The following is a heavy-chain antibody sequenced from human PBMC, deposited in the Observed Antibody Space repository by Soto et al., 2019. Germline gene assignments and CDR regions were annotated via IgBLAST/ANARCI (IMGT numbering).Heavy chain of an antibody. Sequence: SQTRSLTCAISVDSVSSNSAAWNWIRQSPSRGLEWLGRTYYRSKWYNDYAVSVKSRITINPDTSKNKFSLQLNSVTPEDTAVYYCAREVDWNYVYFNWFDPWGQGTLVNVSS. D-gene: IGHD1-7*01. V-gene: IGHV6-1*01. CDR1: VDSVSSNSAA. CDR3: AREVDWNYVYFNWFDP. CDR2: TYYRSKWYN. J-gene: IGHJ5*02.